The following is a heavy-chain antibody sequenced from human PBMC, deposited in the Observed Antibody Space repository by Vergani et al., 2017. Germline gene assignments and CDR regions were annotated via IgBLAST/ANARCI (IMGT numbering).Heavy chain of an antibody. CDR3: AGDRVGATGFDY. CDR2: IYYSGST. J-gene: IGHJ4*02. Sequence: QVQLQESGPGLVKPSETLSLTCTVSGGSISSYYWSWIRQPPGKGLEWIGYIYYSGSTNSNPSLKSRVTISVDTSKNQFSLKLGSVTAADTAMYYCAGDRVGATGFDYWGQGTLVTVSS. CDR1: GGSISSYY. V-gene: IGHV4-59*01. D-gene: IGHD1-26*01.